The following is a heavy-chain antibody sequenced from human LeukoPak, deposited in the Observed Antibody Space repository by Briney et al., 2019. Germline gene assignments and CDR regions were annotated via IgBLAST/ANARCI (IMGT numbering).Heavy chain of an antibody. J-gene: IGHJ6*04. V-gene: IGHV3-23*01. Sequence: GGSLRLSCAASGFTFSNYAMTWVRQAPGKGLEWVSSIRNSGGRTYYADSVKGLFTVSRDNSKNSLYLQMNSLRAEDTAVYYCAELGITMIGGVWGKGTTVTISS. CDR3: AELGITMIGGV. CDR2: IRNSGGRT. D-gene: IGHD3-10*02. CDR1: GFTFSNYA.